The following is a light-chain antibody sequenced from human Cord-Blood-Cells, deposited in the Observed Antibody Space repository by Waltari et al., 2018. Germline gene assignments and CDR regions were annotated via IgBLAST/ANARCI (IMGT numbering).Light chain of an antibody. CDR2: GAS. J-gene: IGKJ5*01. V-gene: IGKV3-20*01. CDR1: QSVSSSY. CDR3: QQYGRSLIT. Sequence: LVLTHSPGTLSLSPGERATLSCRASQSVSSSYLAWYQQKPGQAPRLLIYGASSRATGIPDRFSGSGYGTDFTLTISRLETEDLSVYYCQQYGRSLITFGQGTRLEIK.